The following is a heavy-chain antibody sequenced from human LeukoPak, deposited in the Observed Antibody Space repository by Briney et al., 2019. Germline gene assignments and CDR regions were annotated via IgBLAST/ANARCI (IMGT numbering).Heavy chain of an antibody. CDR3: ARQRGYCSSGVCRGWFDP. Sequence: GGSLRLSCAASGFTFRNYNMNWVRQAPGKGLEWVSSISESSSFIQYADSLKGRFAISRDNAKNSLYLQMNSLRAEDTAVNYCARQRGYCSSGVCRGWFDPWGQGTLVTVSS. CDR1: GFTFRNYN. J-gene: IGHJ5*02. V-gene: IGHV3-21*01. D-gene: IGHD2-8*01. CDR2: ISESSSFI.